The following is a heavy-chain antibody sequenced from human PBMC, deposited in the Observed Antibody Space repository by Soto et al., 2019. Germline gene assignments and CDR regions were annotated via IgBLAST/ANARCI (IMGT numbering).Heavy chain of an antibody. D-gene: IGHD1-26*01. J-gene: IGHJ4*02. CDR1: GGSISSYY. CDR2: VYYSGNT. V-gene: IGHV4-59*01. Sequence: QVQLQESGPGLVKPSETLSLTCTVSGGSISSYYWSWIRQPPGKGLAWIGYVYYSGNTYYNPSLKSRVSISVDTSKNQFSLKLSSVTAADTAVYYCAREGGGYYSADYWGQGTLVTVSS. CDR3: AREGGGYYSADY.